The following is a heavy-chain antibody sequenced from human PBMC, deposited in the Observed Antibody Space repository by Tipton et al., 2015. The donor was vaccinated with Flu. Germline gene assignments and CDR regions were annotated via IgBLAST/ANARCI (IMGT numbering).Heavy chain of an antibody. CDR3: ARGWQEDAFDI. V-gene: IGHV1-18*01. D-gene: IGHD2-15*01. CDR2: ISPYSGDT. J-gene: IGHJ3*02. Sequence: QVQLVQSGAEVKKPGASVKVSCKASGYSFTNYGISWVRQAPGQGLEWMGWISPYSGDTNFAQRLQDRVTMTTDSSTTTAYMELRSLKSDDTALYFYARGWQEDAFDIWGQGTMVTVSS. CDR1: GYSFTNYG.